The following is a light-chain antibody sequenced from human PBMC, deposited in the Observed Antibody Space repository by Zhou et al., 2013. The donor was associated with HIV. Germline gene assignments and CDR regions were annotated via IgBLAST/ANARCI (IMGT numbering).Light chain of an antibody. J-gene: IGLJ1*01. CDR1: SSDVGNYNY. CDR3: CSYAGSGTYV. CDR2: EVT. V-gene: IGLV2-23*02. Sequence: QSALTQPASVSGSPGQSITISCTGTSSDVGNYNYVSWYQQXPGKAPKLMIYEVTKRPSGVSNRFSGSKSGNTASLTISGLQGEDEADYYCCSYAGSGTYVFGTGTKVTVL.